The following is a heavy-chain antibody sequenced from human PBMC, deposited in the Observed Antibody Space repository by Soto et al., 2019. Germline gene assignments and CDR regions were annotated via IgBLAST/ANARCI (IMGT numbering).Heavy chain of an antibody. CDR2: INPDSGGT. Sequence: SSVKVSCKASGYSFTGYNLHCVRQAPGHGLEWIGWINPDSGGTNYAQKFQGRVTMTTDTSISTGYMEVDSLRSDDAAVYYCAREYRSAWFDFWGRGTLGTGSS. V-gene: IGHV1-2*02. CDR3: AREYRSAWFDF. D-gene: IGHD6-19*01. CDR1: GYSFTGYN. J-gene: IGHJ4*02.